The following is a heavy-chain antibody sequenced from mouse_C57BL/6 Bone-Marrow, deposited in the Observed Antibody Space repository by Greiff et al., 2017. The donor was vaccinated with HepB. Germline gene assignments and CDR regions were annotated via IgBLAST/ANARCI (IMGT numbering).Heavy chain of an antibody. V-gene: IGHV1-59*01. J-gene: IGHJ3*01. CDR3: ARGGYYYGSRDRGWFAY. D-gene: IGHD1-1*01. Sequence: VKLQQPGAELVRPGTSVKLSCEASGYTFTSYWMHWVKQRPGQGLEWIGVIDPSDSYTNYNQKFKGKATLTVDTSSSTAYMQLSSLTSEDSAVYYCARGGYYYGSRDRGWFAYWGQGTLVTVSA. CDR2: IDPSDSYT. CDR1: GYTFTSYW.